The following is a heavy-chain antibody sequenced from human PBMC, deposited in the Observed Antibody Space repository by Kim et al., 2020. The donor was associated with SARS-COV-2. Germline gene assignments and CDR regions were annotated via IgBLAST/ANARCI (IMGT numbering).Heavy chain of an antibody. J-gene: IGHJ4*02. V-gene: IGHV3-11*04. Sequence: YYADPGVGRLTNSRDNAKNSLYLQMNSLRAEDTAVYYCARGPNYSPFDYWGQGTLVTVSS. D-gene: IGHD4-4*01. CDR3: ARGPNYSPFDY.